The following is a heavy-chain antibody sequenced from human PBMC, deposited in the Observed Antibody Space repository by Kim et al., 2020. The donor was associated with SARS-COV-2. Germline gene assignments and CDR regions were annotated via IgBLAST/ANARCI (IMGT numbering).Heavy chain of an antibody. CDR2: TP. CDR3: TRNSVSVRFDY. V-gene: IGHV3-49*02. J-gene: IGHJ4*02. Sequence: TPQYAASVRGRFTISRDDSRNIAYLQMNSLETEDTAVYYCTRNSVSVRFDYWGQGRLVTVSS. D-gene: IGHD3-10*01.